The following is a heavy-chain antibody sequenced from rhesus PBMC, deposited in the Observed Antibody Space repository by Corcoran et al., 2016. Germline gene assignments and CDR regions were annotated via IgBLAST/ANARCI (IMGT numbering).Heavy chain of an antibody. CDR1: GVSVSNNNW. D-gene: IGHD6-25*01. J-gene: IGHJ1*01. CDR2: ISGGSGYT. V-gene: IGHV4-65*01. Sequence: QAQLPESGPGLVKPSEPLSLTCAASGVSVSNNNWWTWIRQPPGKGLEWIGYISGGSGYTYYNTSLKSRVTISTDTSKNQFSLKLRSVAAADTAVYFCARGTYSGYRNEYFDFWGQGALVTVSS. CDR3: ARGTYSGYRNEYFDF.